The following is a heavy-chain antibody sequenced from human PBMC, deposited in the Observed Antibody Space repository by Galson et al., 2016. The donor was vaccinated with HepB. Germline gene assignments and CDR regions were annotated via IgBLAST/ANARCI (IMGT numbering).Heavy chain of an antibody. J-gene: IGHJ4*02. CDR1: GFTFGSYA. CDR3: APGGQTGFPDYSDS. CDR2: ISNSGHTT. V-gene: IGHV3-23*01. D-gene: IGHD1-1*01. Sequence: SLRLSCAASGFTFGSYAMNWVRQAPGKGLEWVPVISNSGHTTYYADSVKGRFTISRDNSKNTLYLQMNSLRAEDTAVYYCAPGGQTGFPDYSDSWGQGTLVTVSS.